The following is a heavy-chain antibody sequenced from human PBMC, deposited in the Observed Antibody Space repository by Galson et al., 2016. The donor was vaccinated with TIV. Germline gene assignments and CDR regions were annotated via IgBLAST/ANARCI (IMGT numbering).Heavy chain of an antibody. CDR1: GGSFSSYY. CDR3: ARDGGPGTFYNVGTY. J-gene: IGHJ4*02. CDR2: IYYGLIYTSGST. V-gene: IGHV4-4*07. D-gene: IGHD3-10*01. Sequence: SETLSLTCTISGGSFSSYYWSWIRQPAGKGLEWIGRIYYGLIYTSGSTDYNHSLKSRVTMSLDTSKSQLSLRLTSVTAADTAVYYCARDGGPGTFYNVGTYWGPGTLVTVSS.